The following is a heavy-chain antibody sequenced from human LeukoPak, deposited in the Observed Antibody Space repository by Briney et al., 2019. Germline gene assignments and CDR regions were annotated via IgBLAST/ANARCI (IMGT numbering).Heavy chain of an antibody. V-gene: IGHV3-7*01. CDR2: IKKDGSEK. D-gene: IGHD3-22*01. J-gene: IGHJ3*02. CDR3: ASQDSNNAFEI. CDR1: GFTVSSNY. Sequence: TGGSLRLSCAASGFTVSSNYMSWVRQAPGKGLEWVANIKKDGSEKIYGDSVKGRLTISRDNAKSSLFLQMNSLRPEDTAVYYCASQDSNNAFEIWGQGTKVTVSS.